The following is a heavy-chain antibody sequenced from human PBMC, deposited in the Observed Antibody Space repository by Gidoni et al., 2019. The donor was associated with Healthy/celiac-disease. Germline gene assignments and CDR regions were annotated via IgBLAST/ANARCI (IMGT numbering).Heavy chain of an antibody. J-gene: IGHJ4*02. D-gene: IGHD6-19*01. CDR2: ISSSSSYR. Sequence: EVQLVESGGGLVKPGGSLRLSCAASGFTFSSYSMNWVRQAPGKGLEWVSSISSSSSYRYYADSVKGRFTISRDNAKNSLYLQMNSLRAEDTAVYYCARVGIAVAFGYWGQGTLVTVSS. V-gene: IGHV3-21*01. CDR3: ARVGIAVAFGY. CDR1: GFTFSSYS.